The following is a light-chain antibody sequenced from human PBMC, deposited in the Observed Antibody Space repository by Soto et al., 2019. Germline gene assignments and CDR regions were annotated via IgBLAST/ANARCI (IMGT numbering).Light chain of an antibody. V-gene: IGLV2-8*01. Sequence: QSALTQPPSASGSPGQSVTISCTGTSSDVGGYNYVSWYQQYPCKVPKLKVYEVNKRPARVPDRCPSCKSGNTASLNVSGLPADEDADYYCTSYAGGNHVFGTGTKLTVL. CDR3: TSYAGGNHV. J-gene: IGLJ1*01. CDR1: SSDVGGYNY. CDR2: EVN.